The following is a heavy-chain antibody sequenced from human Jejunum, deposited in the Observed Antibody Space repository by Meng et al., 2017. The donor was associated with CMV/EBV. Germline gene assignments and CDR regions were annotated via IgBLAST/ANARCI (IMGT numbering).Heavy chain of an antibody. D-gene: IGHD1-26*01. Sequence: YWIGWVRQMPGKGLEWMGIIYPGDSDTRYSPSFQGQVTISADKSFTTAYLQWSSLKASDTAIYYCARGSGGFYLAGWVSTPFDYWGQGTQVTVSS. V-gene: IGHV5-51*01. CDR3: ARGSGGFYLAGWVSTPFDY. CDR1: YW. J-gene: IGHJ4*02. CDR2: IYPGDSDT.